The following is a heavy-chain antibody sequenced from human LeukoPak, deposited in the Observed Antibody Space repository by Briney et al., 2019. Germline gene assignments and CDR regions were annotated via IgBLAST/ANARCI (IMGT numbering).Heavy chain of an antibody. Sequence: PSETLSLTCTVSGGSISSGSYYWSWIRQPAGKGLEWIGRIYTSGSTNYNPSLKSRVTISVDTSKNQFSLQLNSVTPEDTAVYYCAREVLYQGPNRFDSWGQGILVTVSS. CDR1: GGSISSGSYY. D-gene: IGHD2-8*01. V-gene: IGHV4-61*02. CDR3: AREVLYQGPNRFDS. J-gene: IGHJ5*01. CDR2: IYTSGST.